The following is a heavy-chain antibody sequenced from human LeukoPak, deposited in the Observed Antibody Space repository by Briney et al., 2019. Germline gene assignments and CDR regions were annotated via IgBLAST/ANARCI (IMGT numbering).Heavy chain of an antibody. CDR1: GYTLTVDY. CDR2: INPNIGGT. Sequence: ASVKVSCNASGYTLTVDYIHWVRHAPGQGLGWMGWINPNIGGTNYTQKLQGRVTMTRDTSISTAYMELSRLRSDHTAVYYCARIRSYGDYVGDEFDPWGQGTLVTVSS. J-gene: IGHJ5*02. CDR3: ARIRSYGDYVGDEFDP. D-gene: IGHD4-17*01. V-gene: IGHV1-2*02.